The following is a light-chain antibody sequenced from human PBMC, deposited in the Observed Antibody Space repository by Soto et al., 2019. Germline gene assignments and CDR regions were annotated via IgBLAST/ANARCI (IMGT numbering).Light chain of an antibody. CDR1: HRVSSY. J-gene: IGKJ1*01. CDR3: QHYGTSPST. V-gene: IGKV3-20*01. CDR2: GVS. Sequence: EVVLTQSPCTLSLSPGERATLSWSASHRVSSYLAWYQQKPGQAPRLLIYGVSTRATGIPDRFSGSGSGTDFNPTISRLETEDFAVYYCQHYGTSPSTFGRGTKVDIK.